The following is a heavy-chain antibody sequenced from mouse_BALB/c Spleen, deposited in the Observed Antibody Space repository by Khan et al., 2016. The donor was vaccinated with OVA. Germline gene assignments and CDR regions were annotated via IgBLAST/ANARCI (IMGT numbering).Heavy chain of an antibody. CDR3: SRVSYNGTMDC. V-gene: IGHV9-3-1*01. J-gene: IGHJ4*01. D-gene: IGHD2-12*01. CDR1: GFTFTNYG. CDR2: INTYTGAP. Sequence: QIQLVQSGPELKKPGETVQISCKASGFTFTNYGMNWVKQAPGKGLKWMGWINTYTGAPTFADDFKGRFAFSLETSASTAYLPINNLKNEDTATCVWSRVSYNGTMDCWGQGTSGTVSS.